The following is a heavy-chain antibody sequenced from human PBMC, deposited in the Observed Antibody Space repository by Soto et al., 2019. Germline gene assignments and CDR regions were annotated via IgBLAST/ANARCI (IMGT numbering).Heavy chain of an antibody. D-gene: IGHD2-8*02. Sequence: SLRLSCAASGFTFSSYGMHWVRQAPGKGLEWVAVIWYDGSNKYYADSVKGRFTISRDNSKNTLYLQMNSLRAEDTAVYYCARGDYVLVYAFDIWGQGTMVTVSS. V-gene: IGHV3-33*01. CDR3: ARGDYVLVYAFDI. CDR2: IWYDGSNK. J-gene: IGHJ3*02. CDR1: GFTFSSYG.